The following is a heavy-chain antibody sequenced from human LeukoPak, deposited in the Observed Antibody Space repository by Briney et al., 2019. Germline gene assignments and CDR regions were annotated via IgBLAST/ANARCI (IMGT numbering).Heavy chain of an antibody. D-gene: IGHD6-19*01. CDR1: DGSISSSSYY. CDR2: IYYSGST. Sequence: SETLSLTCSVSDGSISSSSYYWGWIRQPPGKGLEWIGSIYYSGSTYYNPSLKSRVTISVDTSKNQFSLKLSSVTAADTAVYYCGGYSSGLWGQGTLVTVSS. CDR3: GGYSSGL. V-gene: IGHV4-39*07. J-gene: IGHJ4*02.